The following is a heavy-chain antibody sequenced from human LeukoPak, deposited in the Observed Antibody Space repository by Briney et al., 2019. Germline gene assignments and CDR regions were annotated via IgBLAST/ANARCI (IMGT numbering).Heavy chain of an antibody. CDR3: ARLGFCSGGSCFYYYYYYMDV. CDR1: GFTFSSYE. CDR2: INSDGSST. J-gene: IGHJ6*03. Sequence: GGSLRLSCAASGFTFSSYEMNWVRQAPGKGLVWVSRINSDGSSTSYADSVKGRFTISRDNAKNTLYLQMNSLRAEDTAVYYCARLGFCSGGSCFYYYYYYMDVWGKGTTVTVSS. V-gene: IGHV3-74*01. D-gene: IGHD2-15*01.